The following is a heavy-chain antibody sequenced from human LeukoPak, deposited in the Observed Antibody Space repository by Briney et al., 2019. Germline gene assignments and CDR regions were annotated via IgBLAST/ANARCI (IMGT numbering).Heavy chain of an antibody. CDR1: GGSISSSNW. Sequence: SETLSLTCAVSGGSISSSNWWSWVRQPPGKGLEWIGEIYHSGSTNYNPSLKSRVTISVDKSKNQFSLKLSSVTAADTAVYYCARGGYCSGGSCYYYYYYGMDVWGQGTTVTVSS. V-gene: IGHV4-4*02. J-gene: IGHJ6*02. CDR3: ARGGYCSGGSCYYYYYYGMDV. D-gene: IGHD2-15*01. CDR2: IYHSGST.